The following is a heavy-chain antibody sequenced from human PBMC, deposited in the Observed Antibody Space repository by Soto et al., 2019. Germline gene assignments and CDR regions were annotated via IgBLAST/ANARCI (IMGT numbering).Heavy chain of an antibody. D-gene: IGHD3-10*01. CDR3: ARRVIGSSRAFDI. Sequence: GGPLRLSGSASGFAFSSHPMNWVRQAPEKGLEWVAGISDGGDLTYNADSVRGRFTISRDNSRNTLYLQMNSLRAEDTAVYYCARRVIGSSRAFDIWGQGTMVTVSS. V-gene: IGHV3-23*01. J-gene: IGHJ3*02. CDR2: ISDGGDLT. CDR1: GFAFSSHP.